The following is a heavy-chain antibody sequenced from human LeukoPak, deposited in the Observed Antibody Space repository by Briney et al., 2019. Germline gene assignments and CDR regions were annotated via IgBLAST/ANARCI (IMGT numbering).Heavy chain of an antibody. CDR1: GFTFSSYG. V-gene: IGHV3-30*18. Sequence: GGSLRLSCAASGFTFSSYGMHWVRQAPGKGLLWVAVISYDGSNKYYADSVKGRFTISRDNSKNTLYLQMNSLRAEDTAVYYCAKAYTGSGWAFDYWGQGTLVTVSS. J-gene: IGHJ4*02. CDR2: ISYDGSNK. D-gene: IGHD6-19*01. CDR3: AKAYTGSGWAFDY.